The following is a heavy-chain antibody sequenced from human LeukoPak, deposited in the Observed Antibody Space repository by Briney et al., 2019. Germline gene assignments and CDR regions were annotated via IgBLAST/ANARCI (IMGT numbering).Heavy chain of an antibody. J-gene: IGHJ6*02. Sequence: ASVKVSCKASGYTFTSYDINWVRRATGQGLEWMGWMNPNSGNTGYAQKFQGRVTMTRNTSISTAYMELSSLRSEDTAVYYCARGALPADCSSTSCYTGYYYYYGMDVWGQGTTVTVSS. CDR3: ARGALPADCSSTSCYTGYYYYYGMDV. CDR2: MNPNSGNT. D-gene: IGHD2-2*02. V-gene: IGHV1-8*01. CDR1: GYTFTSYD.